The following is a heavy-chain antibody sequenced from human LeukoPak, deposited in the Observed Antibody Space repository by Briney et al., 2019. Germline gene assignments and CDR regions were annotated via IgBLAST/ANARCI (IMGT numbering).Heavy chain of an antibody. CDR1: GGSISSSSYY. J-gene: IGHJ4*02. CDR2: IYYSGST. D-gene: IGHD3-10*01. V-gene: IGHV4-39*07. Sequence: SETLSLTCTVSGGSISSSSYYWGWIRQPPGKGLEWIGSIYYSGSTYYNPSLKSRVTISVDTSKNQFSLKLSSVTAADTAVYYCASLTYYYGSGSSFDYWGQGTLVTVSS. CDR3: ASLTYYYGSGSSFDY.